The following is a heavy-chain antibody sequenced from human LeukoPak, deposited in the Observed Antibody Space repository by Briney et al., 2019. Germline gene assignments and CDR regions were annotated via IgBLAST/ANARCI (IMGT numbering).Heavy chain of an antibody. CDR2: INPSGGST. Sequence: ASVKVSCKASGYTFTSYYMHWVRQAPGQGLEWMGIINPSGGSTSYAQKFQGRVTMTRDTSTSTVYMELSSLRSEDTAVYYCARDFPIGHLSSPTDAFDIWGQGAMVTVSS. D-gene: IGHD6-6*01. CDR3: ARDFPIGHLSSPTDAFDI. V-gene: IGHV1-46*01. CDR1: GYTFTSYY. J-gene: IGHJ3*02.